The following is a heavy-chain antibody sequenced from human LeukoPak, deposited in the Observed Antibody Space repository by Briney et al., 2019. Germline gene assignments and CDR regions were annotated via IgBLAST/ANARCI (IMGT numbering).Heavy chain of an antibody. V-gene: IGHV3-48*01. CDR1: GFTFSSYS. J-gene: IGHJ6*03. CDR2: TSSSSTTI. D-gene: IGHD1-14*01. CDR3: ARAGTGTYYYYLDV. Sequence: SGGSLRLSCAASGFTFSSYSMNWVRQAPGKGLECVSHTSSSSTTIYYADSVKGRFTISRDNDKNSLYLQMSSLRAEDTAVCYCARAGTGTYYYYLDVWGKGTTVTVSS.